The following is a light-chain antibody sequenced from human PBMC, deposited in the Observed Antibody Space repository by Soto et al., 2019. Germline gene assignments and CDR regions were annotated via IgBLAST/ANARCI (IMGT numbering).Light chain of an antibody. V-gene: IGKV1-33*01. CDR2: DAS. Sequence: IRMTQSPSSFSASTGDRVTITCRASQGITNYLNWYQQKPGKAPQLLIYDASNLETGVPSRFSGSGSGTDFTFTISSLQPEDIATYYCQQYDYLPLTFGGGTKVESK. J-gene: IGKJ4*01. CDR3: QQYDYLPLT. CDR1: QGITNY.